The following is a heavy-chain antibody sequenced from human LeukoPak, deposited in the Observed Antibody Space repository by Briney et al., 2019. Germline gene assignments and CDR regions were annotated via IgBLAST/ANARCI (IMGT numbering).Heavy chain of an antibody. CDR2: IYSGGST. CDR3: AREYYFDY. Sequence: GGSLRLSCAASGFTVSSNYMSWVRQAPGKGLEWVSVIYSGGSTCYADSVKGRFTISRDNSKNTLYLQMNSLRAEDAAVYYCAREYYFDYWGQGTLVTVSS. J-gene: IGHJ4*02. CDR1: GFTVSSNY. V-gene: IGHV3-53*01.